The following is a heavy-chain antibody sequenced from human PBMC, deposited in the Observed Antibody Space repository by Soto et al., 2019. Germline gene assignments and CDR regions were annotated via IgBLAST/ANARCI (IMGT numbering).Heavy chain of an antibody. CDR3: AGELGTFYFDH. CDR2: IDHSGSA. Sequence: SETLSLTCTVSAGSIRSGDYYWTWIRQPPGKGLEWIGYIDHSGSAYYNPSLKSRATISIDTSNNQFSLKMTSVTAADTAVYYCAGELGTFYFDHWGQGTTVTSPQ. CDR1: AGSIRSGDYY. V-gene: IGHV4-30-4*01. J-gene: IGHJ4*02. D-gene: IGHD7-27*01.